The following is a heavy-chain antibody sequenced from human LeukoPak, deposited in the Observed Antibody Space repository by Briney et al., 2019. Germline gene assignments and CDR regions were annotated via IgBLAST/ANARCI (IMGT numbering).Heavy chain of an antibody. J-gene: IGHJ5*02. CDR2: IYTSGST. Sequence: SQTLSLTCTVSGGSISSGSYYWSWIRQPAGKGLEWIGRIYTSGSTNYNPSLKSRVTMSVDTSKNQFSLKLSSVTAADTAVYYCARVYSSSWYPWFDPWGQGTLVTVSS. D-gene: IGHD6-13*01. CDR1: GGSISSGSYY. V-gene: IGHV4-61*02. CDR3: ARVYSSSWYPWFDP.